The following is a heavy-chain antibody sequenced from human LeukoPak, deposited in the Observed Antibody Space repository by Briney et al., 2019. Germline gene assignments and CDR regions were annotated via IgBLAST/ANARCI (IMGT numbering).Heavy chain of an antibody. J-gene: IGHJ6*02. D-gene: IGHD4/OR15-4a*01. CDR2: ISSDGTRQ. CDR1: GFSFSNYG. CDR3: SKEETDYVLVGGMDV. Sequence: PGGSLRLSCAASGFSFSNYGMYWVRQAPGKGLEWVAVISSDGTRQYYADSVEGRFTISREDSKNTLYLQMDSLRPADTAVYFCSKEETDYVLVGGMDVWGQGTTVIVSS. V-gene: IGHV3-30*18.